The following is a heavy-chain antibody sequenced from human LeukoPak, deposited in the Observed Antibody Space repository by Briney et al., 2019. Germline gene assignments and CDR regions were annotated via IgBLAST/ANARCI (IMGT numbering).Heavy chain of an antibody. V-gene: IGHV1-2*02. CDR3: ARTGDIVDYYMDV. CDR1: GYTFTGYY. CDR2: INPNSGGT. D-gene: IGHD2-15*01. J-gene: IGHJ6*03. Sequence: ASVKVSCKASGYTFTGYYMHWVRQAPGQGLEWMGWINPNSGGTNYAQKFQGRVTMTRDTSISTAYMELSSLRSEDTAVYYCARTGDIVDYYMDVWGKGTTVTISS.